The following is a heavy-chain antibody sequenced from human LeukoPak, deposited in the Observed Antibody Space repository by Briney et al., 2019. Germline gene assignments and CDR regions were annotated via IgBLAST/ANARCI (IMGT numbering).Heavy chain of an antibody. D-gene: IGHD5-24*01. CDR2: INHSGST. Sequence: SETLSLTCAVYGGSFSGYYWSWIRQPPGKGLEWIGEINHSGSTNYNPSLKSRVTISVDTSKNQFSLKLSSVTAADTAVYYCAGSRDGYNAFDYWGQGTLVTASS. CDR1: GGSFSGYY. CDR3: AGSRDGYNAFDY. J-gene: IGHJ4*02. V-gene: IGHV4-34*01.